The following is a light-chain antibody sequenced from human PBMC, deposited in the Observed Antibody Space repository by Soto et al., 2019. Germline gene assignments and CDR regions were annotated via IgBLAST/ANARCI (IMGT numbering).Light chain of an antibody. CDR3: AAWDDSLNEYV. Sequence: QSVLTQAPSVSGTPGQRVTITCSGSSSNIGRNSVNWYQHLPGTAPKLLTHGNNHRPPGVPDRFSGSKSGTSASLAISGLQPEDEADYCCAAWDDSLNEYVFGDGTKVTAL. V-gene: IGLV1-44*01. CDR1: SSNIGRNS. J-gene: IGLJ1*01. CDR2: GNN.